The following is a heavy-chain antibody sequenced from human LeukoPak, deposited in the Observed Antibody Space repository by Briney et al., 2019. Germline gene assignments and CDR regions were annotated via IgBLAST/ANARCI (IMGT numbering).Heavy chain of an antibody. CDR2: IIPIFGTA. Sequence: ASVKVSCKASGGTFSSYAISWVRQAPGQGLEWMGGIIPIFGTANYAQKFQGRVTMTEDTSTDTAYMELSSLRSEDTAVYYCATANWFDPWGQGTLVTVSS. V-gene: IGHV1-69*06. J-gene: IGHJ5*02. CDR1: GGTFSSYA. CDR3: ATANWFDP.